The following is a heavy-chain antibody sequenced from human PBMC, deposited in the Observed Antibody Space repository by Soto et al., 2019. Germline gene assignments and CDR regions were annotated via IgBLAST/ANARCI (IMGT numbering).Heavy chain of an antibody. CDR3: AKDRENGGNPIWFDP. Sequence: EVQLLESGGGLVQPGGSLRLSCAASGVTFSSYAMSWVRQAPGKGLEWVSAISGSGGSTYYADAVKGRFPISRDNSKNTLYLHMNTLRAEDTAVYYCAKDRENGGNPIWFDPWGQGTLVTVSS. J-gene: IGHJ5*02. CDR1: GVTFSSYA. D-gene: IGHD2-15*01. V-gene: IGHV3-23*01. CDR2: ISGSGGST.